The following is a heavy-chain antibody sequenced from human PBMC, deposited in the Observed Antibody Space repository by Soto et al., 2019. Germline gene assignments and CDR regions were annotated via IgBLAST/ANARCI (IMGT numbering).Heavy chain of an antibody. CDR2: IWYDGSNK. CDR3: AGGDGSYGAEYFPH. Sequence: QVQLVESGGGVVQPGRSLRLSCAASGFTFSSFGMHWVRQTPGKGLEWVAVIWYDGSNKYYVDSVKGRFTISRDNSKNMLYLQMNSLRAGDTAGYYCAGGDGSYGAEYFPHWGQGTLVTVSS. J-gene: IGHJ1*01. D-gene: IGHD1-26*01. V-gene: IGHV3-33*01. CDR1: GFTFSSFG.